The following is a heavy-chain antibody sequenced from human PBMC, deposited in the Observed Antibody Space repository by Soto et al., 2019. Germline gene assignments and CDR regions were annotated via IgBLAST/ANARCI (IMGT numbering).Heavy chain of an antibody. Sequence: VASLEVSCKASGYIFSSHFIYWVRHAPGQGLQGMGIINPGGGRTAYAQKFQGRVTFTMDMSTSTLYMKLTSMTYDDTAVHYCARDMSGPGATYLMDVWGQGTTVTVFS. D-gene: IGHD2-2*01. J-gene: IGHJ6*02. V-gene: IGHV1-46*01. CDR2: INPGGGRT. CDR3: ARDMSGPGATYLMDV. CDR1: GYIFSSHF.